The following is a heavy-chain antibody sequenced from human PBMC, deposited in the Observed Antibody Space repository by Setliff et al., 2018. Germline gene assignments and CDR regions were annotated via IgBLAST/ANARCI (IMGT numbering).Heavy chain of an antibody. J-gene: IGHJ5*02. CDR1: GFTFSSLW. CDR3: ARDVFDFRTGQAGP. CDR2: INQGGSDQ. V-gene: IGHV3-7*01. D-gene: IGHD3-3*01. Sequence: GRSLRLSCSASGFTFSSLWMAWVRQAPGKGLEWVANINQGGSDQFYVESVKGRFTISRDNAKNSLYLQMNSLRVEETAVYYCARDVFDFRTGQAGPWGQGTLVTVPQ.